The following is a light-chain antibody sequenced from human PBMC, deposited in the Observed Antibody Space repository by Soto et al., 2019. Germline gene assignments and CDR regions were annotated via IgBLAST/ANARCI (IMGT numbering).Light chain of an antibody. Sequence: EIVLTQSPGTLSLSPGERATLSCRASQTVSNTFLVWYQLKPGQAPRLLIYTTSRRATGIPDRFSGSGSGTDFTLTIRRLEPEDCAVDYCHQYVTSPYTFGQGTKLEIQ. CDR2: TTS. CDR1: QTVSNTF. V-gene: IGKV3-20*01. J-gene: IGKJ2*01. CDR3: HQYVTSPYT.